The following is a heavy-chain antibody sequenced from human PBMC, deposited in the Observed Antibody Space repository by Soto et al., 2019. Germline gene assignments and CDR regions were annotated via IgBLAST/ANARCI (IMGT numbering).Heavy chain of an antibody. CDR1: GFTFSSYG. Sequence: QVQLVESGGGVVQPGRSLRLSCAASGFTFSSYGMHWVRQAPGKGLEWVAVISYDGSNKYYADSVKGRFTISRDNSKNTLYLQMNSLRAEDTAVYYCAKDRLEWLLRQRGDFGYWGQGTLVTVSS. D-gene: IGHD3-3*01. J-gene: IGHJ4*02. CDR3: AKDRLEWLLRQRGDFGY. V-gene: IGHV3-30*18. CDR2: ISYDGSNK.